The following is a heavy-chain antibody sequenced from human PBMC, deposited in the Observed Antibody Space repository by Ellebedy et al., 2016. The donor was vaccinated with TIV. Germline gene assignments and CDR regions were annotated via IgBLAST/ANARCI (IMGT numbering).Heavy chain of an antibody. D-gene: IGHD3-10*01. CDR2: ISYDGSSK. Sequence: GESLKISXVTSGFSFSDYGMNWVRQAPGKGLEWVSFISYDGSSKYYTDSVKGRFTISRDNSKNTLSLQMNSLRADDTAVYHCARAQSVRYYYYYMDVWGKGTKVSVSS. V-gene: IGHV3-33*05. J-gene: IGHJ6*03. CDR1: GFSFSDYG. CDR3: ARAQSVRYYYYYMDV.